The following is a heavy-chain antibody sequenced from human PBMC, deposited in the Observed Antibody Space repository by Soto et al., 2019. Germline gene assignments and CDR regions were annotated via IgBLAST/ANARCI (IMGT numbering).Heavy chain of an antibody. D-gene: IGHD1-7*01. CDR3: ARTLNWNLDPFDY. CDR1: GFTFSSYA. Sequence: GGSLRLSCAASGFTFSSYAMSWVRQAPGKGLEWVSAISGSGGSTYYADSVKGRFTISRDNSKNTLYLQMNSLRAEDTAVYYCARTLNWNLDPFDYWGQGTLVTVSS. J-gene: IGHJ4*02. CDR2: ISGSGGST. V-gene: IGHV3-23*01.